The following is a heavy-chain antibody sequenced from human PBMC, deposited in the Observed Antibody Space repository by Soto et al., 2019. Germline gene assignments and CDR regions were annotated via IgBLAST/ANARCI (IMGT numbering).Heavy chain of an antibody. CDR3: ARFGEFGGMDV. D-gene: IGHD3-10*01. CDR2: IGTAGDT. CDR1: GFTFSSYD. Sequence: GGSLRLSCAASGFTFSSYDMHCVRQATGKGLEWVSAIGTAGDTYYPGSVKGRFTISRENAKNSLYLQMNSLRAEDTAVYYCARFGEFGGMDVWGQGTTVTVSS. V-gene: IGHV3-13*01. J-gene: IGHJ6*02.